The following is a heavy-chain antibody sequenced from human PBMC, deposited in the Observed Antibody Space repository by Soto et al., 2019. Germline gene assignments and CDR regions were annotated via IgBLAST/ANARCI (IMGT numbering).Heavy chain of an antibody. D-gene: IGHD2-2*01. CDR2: ISPRSGSA. CDR1: GYTFSDYY. J-gene: IGHJ6*02. V-gene: IGHV1-2*02. Sequence: ASVKVSCKASGYTFSDYYIHWVRQAPGQGLEWMGWISPRSGSANFAQRFQGRVSMTRDTSITTAYMELRRLKSDDTAVYYCARGPFDDPAYGMDVWGQGTTVTVSS. CDR3: ARGPFDDPAYGMDV.